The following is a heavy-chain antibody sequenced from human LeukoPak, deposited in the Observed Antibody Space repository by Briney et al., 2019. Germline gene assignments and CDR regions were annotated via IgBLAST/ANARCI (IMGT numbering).Heavy chain of an antibody. V-gene: IGHV4-59*08. D-gene: IGHD3-3*01. Sequence: ASETLSLTCTVSGGSISSYYWSWIRQPPGKGLEWIGYIYYSGSTNYNSSLKSRVTISVDTSKNQFSLKLSSVTAADTAVYYCASGNYDFWSGYYTEGKEFDPWGQGTLVTVSS. CDR2: IYYSGST. J-gene: IGHJ5*02. CDR1: GGSISSYY. CDR3: ASGNYDFWSGYYTEGKEFDP.